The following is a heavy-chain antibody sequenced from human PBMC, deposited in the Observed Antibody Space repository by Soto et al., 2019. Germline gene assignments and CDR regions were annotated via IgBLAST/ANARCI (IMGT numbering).Heavy chain of an antibody. J-gene: IGHJ6*02. CDR3: AKDLGPLKLLNYVFYGLDV. CDR1: GFTVSSSY. CDR2: IESGGTA. Sequence: GGSLRLSCNASGFTVSSSYMSWVRQAPGMGLEWVAVIESGGTAHYADSVKGRFTISRDNPNNIIYLQLHTLRAEDTAVYYCAKDLGPLKLLNYVFYGLDVWGQGTTATVSS. V-gene: IGHV3-53*01. D-gene: IGHD2-21*02.